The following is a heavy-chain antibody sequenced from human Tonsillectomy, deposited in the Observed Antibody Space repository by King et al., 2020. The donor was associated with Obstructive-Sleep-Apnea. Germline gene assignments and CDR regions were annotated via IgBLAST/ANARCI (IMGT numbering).Heavy chain of an antibody. CDR1: GFPFGDYA. CDR2: ICLDGGWF. CDR3: TKDIGYCSSARCYTNSGFDP. Sequence: VQLVESGGVVAQPGGSLRLSCAASGFPFGDYALHLVRPAPGKGLEWVSLICLDGGWFFFTNSWKGRFTNSRDNSKNFLFLQMNSLRAEDTAFYYCTKDIGYCSSARCYTNSGFDPWGQGTLVTVSS. D-gene: IGHD2-2*02. V-gene: IGHV3-43D*03. J-gene: IGHJ5*02.